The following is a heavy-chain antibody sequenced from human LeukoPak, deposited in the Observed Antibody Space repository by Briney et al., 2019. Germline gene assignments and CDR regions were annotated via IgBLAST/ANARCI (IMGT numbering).Heavy chain of an antibody. V-gene: IGHV3-30*02. CDR1: GFTFSSYG. D-gene: IGHD5-12*01. CDR3: ARDLAPDY. J-gene: IGHJ4*02. CDR2: IRYDGSNK. Sequence: GGSLRLSCAASGFTFSSYGMHWVRQAPGKGLEWVAFIRYDGSNKYYADSVKGRFTISRDNAKNSLYLQMNSLRAEDTAVYYCARDLAPDYWGQGTLVTVSS.